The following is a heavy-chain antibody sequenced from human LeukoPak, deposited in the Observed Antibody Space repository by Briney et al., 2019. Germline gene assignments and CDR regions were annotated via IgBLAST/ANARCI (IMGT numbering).Heavy chain of an antibody. J-gene: IGHJ3*02. Sequence: GGSLRLSCATSQFNFNKFGMTWVRQAPGKGLEWVSSISGNGGSTQYADSVRGRFAISRDNSKNTLYLQMNSLRAEDTAVYYCAKEDSGYSNAFDIWGQGTMVTVSS. D-gene: IGHD3-22*01. V-gene: IGHV3-23*01. CDR3: AKEDSGYSNAFDI. CDR1: QFNFNKFG. CDR2: ISGNGGST.